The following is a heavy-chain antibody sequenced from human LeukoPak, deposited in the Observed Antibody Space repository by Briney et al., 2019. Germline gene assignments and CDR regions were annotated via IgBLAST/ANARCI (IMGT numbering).Heavy chain of an antibody. CDR1: GADISSDNRY. V-gene: IGHV4-39*07. Sequence: SETLSLTCTVSGADISSDNRYWGWIRQSPGKGLEWIGSIHYSGRTYHNPSLKSRVFISVDTSKNHFSLKLNSATAADTAVYYCGNSSLEYYDILTGYYDWGQGTLVTVSS. J-gene: IGHJ1*01. CDR2: IHYSGRT. D-gene: IGHD3-9*01. CDR3: GNSSLEYYDILTGYYD.